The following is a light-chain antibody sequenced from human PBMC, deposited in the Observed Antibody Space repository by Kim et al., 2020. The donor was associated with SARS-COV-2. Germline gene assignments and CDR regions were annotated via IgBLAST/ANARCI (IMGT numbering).Light chain of an antibody. CDR1: SSDVGGYNF. Sequence: GQSITISCTGTSSDVGGYNFVSWYQQHPGKAPKLMIYDVINRPSGVSNRFSGSKSGNTASLTISGLQAEDEADYYCGSYTSSHTLVFGGGTQLTVL. CDR2: DVI. CDR3: GSYTSSHTLV. J-gene: IGLJ3*02. V-gene: IGLV2-14*03.